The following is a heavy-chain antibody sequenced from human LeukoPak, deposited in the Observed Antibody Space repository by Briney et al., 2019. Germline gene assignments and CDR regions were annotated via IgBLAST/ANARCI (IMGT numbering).Heavy chain of an antibody. CDR3: ARGRATVTNDAFDI. CDR1: GGTFSSYA. Sequence: SVKVSCKASGGTFSSYAISWVRQAPGQGLEWMGGIIPIFGTANYAQKFQGRVAITTDESTSTAYMELSSLRSEDTAVYYCARGRATVTNDAFDIWGQGTMVTVSS. CDR2: IIPIFGTA. V-gene: IGHV1-69*05. J-gene: IGHJ3*02. D-gene: IGHD4-17*01.